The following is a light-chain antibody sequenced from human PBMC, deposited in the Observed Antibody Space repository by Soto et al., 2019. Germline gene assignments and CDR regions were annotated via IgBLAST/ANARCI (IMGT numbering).Light chain of an antibody. Sequence: EIVLTQSPGTLSLSPGERANLSCRASQSVGTKLAWYQQTPGQAPRLLIYGASNRATGVPARISGSVSGTEFTLTIASLQSEDFAVYYCQQRRNWPPITFGQGTRLEIK. CDR2: GAS. CDR1: QSVGTK. J-gene: IGKJ5*01. V-gene: IGKV3-15*01. CDR3: QQRRNWPPIT.